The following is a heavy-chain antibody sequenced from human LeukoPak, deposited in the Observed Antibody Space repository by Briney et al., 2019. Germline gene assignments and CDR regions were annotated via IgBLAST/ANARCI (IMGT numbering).Heavy chain of an antibody. CDR2: INPSSDDP. V-gene: IGHV1-46*01. J-gene: IGHJ4*02. CDR1: GYTLTAYN. D-gene: IGHD4-17*01. Sequence: ASVKVSCKASGYTLTAYNLHWVRQAPGQGLEWLGMINPSSDDPKYAQKFQGRVTATRDTSTRVVYMEMSSLTSEDTSVYYCATSSTGQLLMSYWGQGTLVTVSS. CDR3: ATSSTGQLLMSY.